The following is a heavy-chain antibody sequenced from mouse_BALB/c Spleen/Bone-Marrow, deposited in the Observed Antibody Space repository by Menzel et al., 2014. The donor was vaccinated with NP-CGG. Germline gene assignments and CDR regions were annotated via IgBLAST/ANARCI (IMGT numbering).Heavy chain of an antibody. V-gene: IGHV1-87*01. CDR2: IYPGDGDT. CDR3: ARDYRYYAMDY. Sequence: VQLQQSGAELARPGASVKLSCKASGYTFTSYWMQWVKQRPGPGLEWIGAIYPGDGDTRYTQKFKGKATLTADKSSSTAYMQLSSLASEDSAVYYCARDYRYYAMDYWGQGTSVTVSS. CDR1: GYTFTSYW. J-gene: IGHJ4*01. D-gene: IGHD2-14*01.